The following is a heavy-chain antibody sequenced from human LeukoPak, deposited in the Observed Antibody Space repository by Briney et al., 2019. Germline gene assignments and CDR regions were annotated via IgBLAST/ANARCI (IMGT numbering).Heavy chain of an antibody. CDR3: ARGRRWAAAAILY. CDR2: INHSGST. Sequence: SETLSLTCAVYGGSFSGYYWSWIRQPPGKGLEWIGEINHSGSTNYNPSLKSRVTISVDTSKNQFSLKLSSVTAADTAVYYCARGRRWAAAAILYWGQGTLVTVSS. V-gene: IGHV4-34*01. J-gene: IGHJ4*02. D-gene: IGHD6-13*01. CDR1: GGSFSGYY.